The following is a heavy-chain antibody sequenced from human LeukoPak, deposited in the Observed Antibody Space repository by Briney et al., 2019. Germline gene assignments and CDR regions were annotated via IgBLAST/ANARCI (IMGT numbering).Heavy chain of an antibody. D-gene: IGHD3-22*01. V-gene: IGHV4-30-2*05. CDR2: IYHSGST. J-gene: IGHJ4*02. CDR1: GGSISSGGYS. Sequence: SETLSLTCAVSGGSISSGGYSWSWIRQPPGKGLEWIGYIYHSGSTYYNPSLKSRVTISVDTSKNQFSLKLSSVTAADTAVYYCARGLDYDSSGYYDYWGQGTLVTVSS. CDR3: ARGLDYDSSGYYDY.